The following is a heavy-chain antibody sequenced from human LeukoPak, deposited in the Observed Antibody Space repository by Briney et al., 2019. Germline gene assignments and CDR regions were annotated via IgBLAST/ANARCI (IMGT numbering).Heavy chain of an antibody. Sequence: SQTLSLTCTVSGGSISSGDYYWSWIRQPPVKGLEWIGYIYYSGSTYYNPSLKSRVTISVDTSKNQFSLKLSSVTAADTAVYYCARSRDTYYYDGMDVWGQGTTVTVSS. CDR2: IYYSGST. J-gene: IGHJ6*02. CDR1: GGSISSGDYY. V-gene: IGHV4-30-4*01. D-gene: IGHD5-18*01. CDR3: ARSRDTYYYDGMDV.